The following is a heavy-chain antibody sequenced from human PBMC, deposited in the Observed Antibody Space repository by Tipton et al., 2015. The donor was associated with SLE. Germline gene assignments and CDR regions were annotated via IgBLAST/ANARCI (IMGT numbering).Heavy chain of an antibody. V-gene: IGHV4-59*11. CDR1: GASISSHY. D-gene: IGHD4-17*01. CDR2: IFHTGKT. Sequence: TLSLTCSVSGASISSHYWTWIRQTPGKGLEYIGYIFHTGKTNYNDSLKSRVTISVDPAKNQFSLNLSSVTAADTAVYLCARGAVYGDYVGYLDFWGQGLLVTVSS. CDR3: ARGAVYGDYVGYLDF. J-gene: IGHJ4*02.